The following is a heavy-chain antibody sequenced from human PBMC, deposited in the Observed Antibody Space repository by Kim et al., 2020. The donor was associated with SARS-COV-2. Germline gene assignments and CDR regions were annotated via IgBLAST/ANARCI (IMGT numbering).Heavy chain of an antibody. Sequence: ASVKVSCKASGYTFTSYAMNWVRQAPGQGLEWMGWINTNTGNPTYAQGFTGRFVFSLDTSVSTAYLQISSLKAEDTAVYYCARSALLTVTTGYLDYWGQGTLVTVSS. J-gene: IGHJ4*02. V-gene: IGHV7-4-1*02. CDR3: ARSALLTVTTGYLDY. CDR2: INTNTGNP. D-gene: IGHD4-4*01. CDR1: GYTFTSYA.